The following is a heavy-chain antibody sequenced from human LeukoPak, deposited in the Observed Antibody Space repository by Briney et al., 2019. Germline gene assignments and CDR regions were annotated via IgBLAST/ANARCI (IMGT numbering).Heavy chain of an antibody. CDR2: ISSNGGST. Sequence: GGSLRLSCSASGFTFSSYAMHWVRQAPGKGLEYVSAISSNGGSTYYADSVKGRFTISRDNSKNTLYLQMNSLRAEDTAVYYCAKGLGGGNWFDPWGQGTLVTVSS. V-gene: IGHV3-64*04. D-gene: IGHD3-16*01. CDR1: GFTFSSYA. CDR3: AKGLGGGNWFDP. J-gene: IGHJ5*02.